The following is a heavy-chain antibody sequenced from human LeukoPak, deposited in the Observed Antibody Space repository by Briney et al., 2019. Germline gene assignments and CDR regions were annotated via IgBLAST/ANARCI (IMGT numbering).Heavy chain of an antibody. CDR2: IYYRGST. CDR3: ARSRRSFDY. J-gene: IGHJ4*02. V-gene: IGHV4-39*01. Sequence: SETLSLTCTVSGGSISSTIYYWGWIRQPPGKGQEWIGSIYYRGSTYYNPSLKSRVTISVDTSKNQFSLKLSSVTAADTAVYYCARSRRSFDYWGQGTLVTVSS. CDR1: GGSISSTIYY.